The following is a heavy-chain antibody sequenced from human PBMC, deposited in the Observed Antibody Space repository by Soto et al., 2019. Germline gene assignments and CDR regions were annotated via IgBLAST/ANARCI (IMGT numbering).Heavy chain of an antibody. CDR3: ARRARCSSWYGWFAP. CDR1: GGSFSGYY. Sequence: SETLSLTCAVYGGSFSGYYWSWIRQPPGKGLEWIGEINHSGSTNYNPSLKSRVTISVDTSKNQFSLRLSSVTAADTAVYFCARRARCSSWYGWFAPWGQGTLVTVSS. J-gene: IGHJ5*02. D-gene: IGHD6-13*01. V-gene: IGHV4-34*01. CDR2: INHSGST.